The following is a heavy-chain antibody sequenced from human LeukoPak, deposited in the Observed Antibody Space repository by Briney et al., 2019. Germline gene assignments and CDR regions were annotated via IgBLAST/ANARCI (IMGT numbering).Heavy chain of an antibody. J-gene: IGHJ4*02. D-gene: IGHD3-10*01. V-gene: IGHV3-23*01. Sequence: GGSLRLSCAASGFTFSSYAMSWVRQAPGKGLEWVSAISGGGGSTYYADSVRGRFTISRDNSKNMLYLQMNSLRAEDTAVYYCAKAGGITTALGFDYWGQGTLVTVSS. CDR2: ISGGGGST. CDR1: GFTFSSYA. CDR3: AKAGGITTALGFDY.